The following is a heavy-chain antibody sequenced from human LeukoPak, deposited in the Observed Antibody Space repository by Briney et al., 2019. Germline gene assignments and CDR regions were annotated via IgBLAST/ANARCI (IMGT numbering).Heavy chain of an antibody. V-gene: IGHV4-38-2*01. CDR3: ARPLGHYVWGSYRHDAFDI. CDR2: IYHSGST. Sequence: SETLSLTCAVSGYSISSGYYWGWIRQPPGKGLEWIGSIYHSGSTYYNPSLKSRVTISVDTSKNQFSLKLSSVTAADTAVYYCARPLGHYVWGSYRHDAFDIWGQGTMVTVSS. CDR1: GYSISSGYY. D-gene: IGHD3-16*02. J-gene: IGHJ3*02.